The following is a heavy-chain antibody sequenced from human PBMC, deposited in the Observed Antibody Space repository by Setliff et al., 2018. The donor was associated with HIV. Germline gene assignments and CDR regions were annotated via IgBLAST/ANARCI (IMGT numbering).Heavy chain of an antibody. CDR3: VRQSVAVTYGMDV. V-gene: IGHV3-74*01. Sequence: GGSLRLSCAVSGFTLTSSWIHWVRQAPGKGLVWVSRFRGDDRTTNYADSVKGRFTFSSDNAKNTVYLQMNSLRAEDTAVYYCVRQSVAVTYGMDVWGQGTTVTVSS. CDR1: GFTLTSSW. J-gene: IGHJ6*02. CDR2: FRGDDRTT. D-gene: IGHD4-4*01.